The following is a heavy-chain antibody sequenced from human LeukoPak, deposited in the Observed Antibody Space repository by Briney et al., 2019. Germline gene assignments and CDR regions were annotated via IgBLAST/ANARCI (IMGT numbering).Heavy chain of an antibody. D-gene: IGHD2-21*02. J-gene: IGHJ3*02. CDR2: IYYSGST. Sequence: SETLSLTCTVSGGSISSSSYYWGWIRQPPGKGLEWIGYIYYSGSTNYNPSLKSRVTISVDTSKNQFSLKLSSVTAADTAVYYCARHLVTAHSDAFDIWGQGTMVTVSS. V-gene: IGHV4-61*05. CDR3: ARHLVTAHSDAFDI. CDR1: GGSISSSSYY.